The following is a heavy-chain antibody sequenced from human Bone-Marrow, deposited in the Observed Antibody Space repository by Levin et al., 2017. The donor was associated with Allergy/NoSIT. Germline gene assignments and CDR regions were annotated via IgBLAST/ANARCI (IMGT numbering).Heavy chain of an antibody. CDR2: ISGSGGTK. CDR3: AKDINSLIAVADIEYFQH. J-gene: IGHJ1*01. D-gene: IGHD6-19*01. V-gene: IGHV3-23*01. Sequence: SGGSLRLSCATSGFTFSNYAMSWVRQAPGKGLEWVSGISGSGGTKFYADSVKGRFTISRDNSKNTLYLQMNSLRAEDTAVYYCAKDINSLIAVADIEYFQHWGQGTLVTVSS. CDR1: GFTFSNYA.